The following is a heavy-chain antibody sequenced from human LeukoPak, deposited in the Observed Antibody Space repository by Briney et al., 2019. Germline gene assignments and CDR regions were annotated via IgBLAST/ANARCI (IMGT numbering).Heavy chain of an antibody. V-gene: IGHV4-39*01. CDR1: GGSIRNTNYY. CDR3: ARLPDYYGSGSQIPYFDY. CDR2: IYYSGST. Sequence: SETLSLTCTVSGGSIRNTNYYWGWIRQPPGKGLEWIGSIYYSGSTYYNPSLKSRVTISVDTSKNQFSLKLSSVTATDTAVYYCARLPDYYGSGSQIPYFDYWGQGTLVTVSS. J-gene: IGHJ4*02. D-gene: IGHD3-10*01.